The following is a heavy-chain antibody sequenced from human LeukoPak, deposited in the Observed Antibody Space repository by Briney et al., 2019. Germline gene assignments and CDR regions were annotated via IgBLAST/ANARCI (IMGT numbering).Heavy chain of an antibody. D-gene: IGHD4-23*01. Sequence: GGSLRLSCAASGFTFSSYWMHWVRQAPGKGLVWVSRINSDGSSTSYADSVKGRFTISRDNAKNTLYLQMNSLRAEDTAVYYCATTMVVTFNHDAFDIWGQGTMVTVSS. J-gene: IGHJ3*02. CDR1: GFTFSSYW. CDR3: ATTMVVTFNHDAFDI. CDR2: INSDGSST. V-gene: IGHV3-74*01.